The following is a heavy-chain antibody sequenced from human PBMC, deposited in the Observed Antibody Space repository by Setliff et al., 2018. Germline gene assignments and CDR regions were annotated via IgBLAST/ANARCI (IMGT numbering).Heavy chain of an antibody. CDR3: ARAPPNRYSGSYDYFYMDV. CDR1: GGSITSYY. Sequence: SETLSLTCSVSGGSITSYYWSWIRQPPGNGLEYIGYIYYSGSTNSNPSLKSRVTISVDTSKNQFSLKVSSVTAADTAVYYCARAPPNRYSGSYDYFYMDVWGQGTTVTVSS. CDR2: IYYSGST. V-gene: IGHV4-59*08. J-gene: IGHJ6*03. D-gene: IGHD1-26*01.